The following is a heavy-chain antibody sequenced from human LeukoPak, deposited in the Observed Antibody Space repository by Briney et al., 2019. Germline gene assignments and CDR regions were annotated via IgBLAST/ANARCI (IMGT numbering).Heavy chain of an antibody. CDR3: ARAIYSFGYADAFDI. CDR2: VYARGNT. D-gene: IGHD5-18*01. CDR1: DDSISNYY. V-gene: IGHV4-59*01. J-gene: IGHJ3*02. Sequence: SETLSLTCTVSDDSISNYYWSWIRQPPGKGLERIGSVYARGNTNANPSLKGRVTISVDTSKNQFSLKLSSVTAADTAMYYCARAIYSFGYADAFDIWGQGTLVTVSS.